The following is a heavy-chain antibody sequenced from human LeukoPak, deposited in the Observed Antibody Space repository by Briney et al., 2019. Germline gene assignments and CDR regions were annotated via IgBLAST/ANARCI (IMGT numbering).Heavy chain of an antibody. CDR1: GGTISSGGYY. CDR3: AREMTTVTYNWFDP. V-gene: IGHV4-31*03. CDR2: IYYSGST. D-gene: IGHD4-17*01. J-gene: IGHJ5*02. Sequence: SETLSLTCTVSGGTISSGGYYWSWIRQHPGKGLEWVGYIYYSGSTYYNPSLKSRVTIPVDTSKNQFSLKLSSVTAADTAVYYCAREMTTVTYNWFDPWGQGTLVTVSS.